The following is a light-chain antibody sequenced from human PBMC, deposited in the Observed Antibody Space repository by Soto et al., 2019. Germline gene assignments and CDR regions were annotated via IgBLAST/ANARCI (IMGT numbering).Light chain of an antibody. CDR2: GAS. CDR1: QSVSSN. Sequence: EIVMTQSPATLSVSPGERATLSCRASQSVSSNLAWYQQKPGQAPRLLIYGASTRATGIPARFSGSGSGTEFIHTISSLQSEDFAVYYCQQYNNWPQTFGQGTKVEIK. J-gene: IGKJ1*01. V-gene: IGKV3-15*01. CDR3: QQYNNWPQT.